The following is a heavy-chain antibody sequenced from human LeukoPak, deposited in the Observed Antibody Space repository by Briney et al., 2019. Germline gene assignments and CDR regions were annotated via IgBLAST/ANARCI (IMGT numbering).Heavy chain of an antibody. D-gene: IGHD1-26*01. J-gene: IGHJ4*02. CDR3: ARDRGVGATLYYFDY. V-gene: IGHV1-2*02. Sequence: ASVKVSCKASGYTFTCYYMHWVRQAPGQGLEWMGLINPNSGGTNYAQKFQGRVTMTRDTSISTAYMELSRLRSDDTAVYYCARDRGVGATLYYFDYWGQGTLVTVSS. CDR1: GYTFTCYY. CDR2: INPNSGGT.